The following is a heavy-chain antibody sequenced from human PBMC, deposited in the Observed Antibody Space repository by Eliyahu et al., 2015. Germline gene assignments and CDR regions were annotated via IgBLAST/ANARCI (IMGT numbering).Heavy chain of an antibody. CDR2: NSAVGTST. J-gene: IGHJ4*02. V-gene: IGHV3-23*01. CDR1: GFXFXIYA. D-gene: IGHD4-17*01. Sequence: EVQLLESGGGLVQPGGSLRLSCGXSGFXFXIYAMSWVRQAPGKGLEWVSSNSAVGTSTYYADSVKSRFTISRDNSKNTLYLQMNSLRAEDTAVYYCAKVINYGDYGHLDYWGQGTLVTVSS. CDR3: AKVINYGDYGHLDY.